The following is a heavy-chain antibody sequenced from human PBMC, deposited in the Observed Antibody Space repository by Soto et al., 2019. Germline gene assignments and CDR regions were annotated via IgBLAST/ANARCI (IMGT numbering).Heavy chain of an antibody. D-gene: IGHD2-2*01. V-gene: IGHV4-4*07. Sequence: QMQLQESGPGLVKPSETLSLTCTVSGGSIRGYYWSWIRQPAGGGLEWIGRMHTSGSTNYNPSLKSRVTISVDKSKNQISLKLTSVTAADTALYYCVRASMPKAYFDDWGQGTLVTVSS. J-gene: IGHJ4*02. CDR3: VRASMPKAYFDD. CDR2: MHTSGST. CDR1: GGSIRGYY.